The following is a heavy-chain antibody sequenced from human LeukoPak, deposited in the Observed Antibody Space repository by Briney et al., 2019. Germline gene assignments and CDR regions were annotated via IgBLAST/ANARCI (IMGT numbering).Heavy chain of an antibody. CDR3: ARGAVPAAILAYFDY. CDR1: GGSFSGYY. D-gene: IGHD2-2*01. J-gene: IGHJ4*02. V-gene: IGHV4-34*01. Sequence: SETLSLTCAVYGGSFSGYYWSWIRQPPGKGLEWIGEINHSGSTNYNPSLKSRVTISVDTSKNQFSLKLSSVTAADTAVYYCARGAVPAAILAYFDYWGQGTPVTVSS. CDR2: INHSGST.